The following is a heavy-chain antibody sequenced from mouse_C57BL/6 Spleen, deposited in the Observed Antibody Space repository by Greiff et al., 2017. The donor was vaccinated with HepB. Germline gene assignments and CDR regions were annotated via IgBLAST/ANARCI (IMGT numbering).Heavy chain of an antibody. Sequence: QVHVKQPGAELVKPGASVKMPCKASGYTFTSYWITWVKQRPGQGLEWIGDIYPGSGSTNYNEKFKSKATLTVDTSSSTAYMQLSSLTSEDSAVYYCARGDYYSNYAFDYWGQGTTLTVSS. J-gene: IGHJ2*01. V-gene: IGHV1-55*01. CDR3: ARGDYYSNYAFDY. CDR2: IYPGSGST. D-gene: IGHD2-5*01. CDR1: GYTFTSYW.